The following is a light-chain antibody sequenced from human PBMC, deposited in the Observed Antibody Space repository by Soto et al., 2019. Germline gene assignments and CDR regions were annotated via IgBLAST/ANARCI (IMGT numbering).Light chain of an antibody. CDR3: QQYNYYST. J-gene: IGKJ1*01. V-gene: IGKV1-39*01. CDR2: AAS. Sequence: DIQMTQSPSSLSASVGDRVTITCRASQSISSYLNWYQQKPGKAPKLLIYAASSLQSGVPSRFSGSGSGTDFTLTISGLQPDDFATYYCQQYNYYSTFGPGTTVEIK. CDR1: QSISSY.